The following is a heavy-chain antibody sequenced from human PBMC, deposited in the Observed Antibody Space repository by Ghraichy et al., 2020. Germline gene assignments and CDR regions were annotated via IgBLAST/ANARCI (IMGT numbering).Heavy chain of an antibody. J-gene: IGHJ4*02. CDR3: ANFNWGGGSGDDY. Sequence: ASVKVSCKASGYTFTGYYMHWVRQAPGQGLEWMGRINPNSGGTNYAQKFQGRVTMTRDTSISTAYMELSRLTSDDTAVYYCANFNWGGGSGDDYWGQGTLVTVSS. CDR1: GYTFTGYY. D-gene: IGHD7-27*01. V-gene: IGHV1-2*06. CDR2: INPNSGGT.